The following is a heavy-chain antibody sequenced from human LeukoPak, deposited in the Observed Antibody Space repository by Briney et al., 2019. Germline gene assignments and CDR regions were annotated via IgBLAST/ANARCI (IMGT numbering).Heavy chain of an antibody. V-gene: IGHV1-18*01. D-gene: IGHD4-17*01. CDR3: ARDGQFTVTNLDY. Sequence: ASVKVSCKASGYTFTSYGISWVRQAPGQGLERMGWISANNGNTKNAQKLQGRVTMTTDTSTSTAYMELRSLRSADTAVYYCARDGQFTVTNLDYWGQGTLVTVSS. J-gene: IGHJ4*02. CDR2: ISANNGNT. CDR1: GYTFTSYG.